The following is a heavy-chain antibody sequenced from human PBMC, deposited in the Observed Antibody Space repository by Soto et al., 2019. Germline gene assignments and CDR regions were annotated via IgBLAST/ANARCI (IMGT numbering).Heavy chain of an antibody. D-gene: IGHD6-19*01. J-gene: IGHJ4*02. V-gene: IGHV1-2*04. Sequence: ASVKVSCKASGYTFTGYYMHWVRQAPGQGLEWMGWINPNSGSTNYAQKFQDWVTMTRDTSISTAYMELSSLRSDDTAVYYCAAYSSGWTGFVYWGQGALVTVSS. CDR3: AAYSSGWTGFVY. CDR1: GYTFTGYY. CDR2: INPNSGST.